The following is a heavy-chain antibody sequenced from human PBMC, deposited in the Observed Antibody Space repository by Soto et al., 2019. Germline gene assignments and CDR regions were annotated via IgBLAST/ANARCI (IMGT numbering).Heavy chain of an antibody. V-gene: IGHV4-31*11. D-gene: IGHD6-19*01. CDR1: GDSITNDGYF. Sequence: SETLSLTCAVSGDSITNDGYFWSWIRQPPGKGLEWLGYIYHSGSTYSNPSLKSRLTISLDTSKSQFSLKLRSVTAADTAVYYCASTRYNSGWYGLFDYWGQGILVTVSS. CDR2: IYHSGST. J-gene: IGHJ4*02. CDR3: ASTRYNSGWYGLFDY.